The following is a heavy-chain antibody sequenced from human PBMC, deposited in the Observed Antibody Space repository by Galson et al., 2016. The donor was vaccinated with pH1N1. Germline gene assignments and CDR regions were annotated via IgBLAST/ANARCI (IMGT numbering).Heavy chain of an antibody. CDR3: ARDRGVFDI. J-gene: IGHJ3*02. CDR1: GYTFINYG. V-gene: IGHV1-18*01. CDR2: ISAYDGHT. D-gene: IGHD3-10*01. Sequence: VKVSCKASGYTFINYGIAWVRQAPGQGPEWMGWISAYDGHTDYAQNFQGRVAMTIDTSTSTANMELRSLRSDDTAVYYCARDRGVFDIWGQGTMVTVSS.